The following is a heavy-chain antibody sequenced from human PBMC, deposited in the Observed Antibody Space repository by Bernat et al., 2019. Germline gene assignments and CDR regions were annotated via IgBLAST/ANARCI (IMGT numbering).Heavy chain of an antibody. CDR1: GFTVSSNY. D-gene: IGHD3-22*01. Sequence: EVQLVESGGGLVQPGGSLRLSCAASGFTVSSNYMSWVRQAPGKGLEWVSVIYSGDSTYYADSVKGRFTISRDNSKNTLYLQMNSLRAEDTAVYYCATHSSGYYPYDYWGQGTLVTVSS. CDR3: ATHSSGYYPYDY. J-gene: IGHJ4*02. V-gene: IGHV3-66*01. CDR2: IYSGDST.